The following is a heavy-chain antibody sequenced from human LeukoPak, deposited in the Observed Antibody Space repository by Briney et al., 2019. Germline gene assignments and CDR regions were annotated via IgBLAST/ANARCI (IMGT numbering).Heavy chain of an antibody. J-gene: IGHJ4*02. CDR2: ISYDGSNK. V-gene: IGHV3-30*18. CDR1: GFTFSSYG. Sequence: PGRSLRLSCAASGFTFSSYGMHWVRQAPGKGLEWVAVISYDGSNKYYADSVKGRFTISRDNSKNTLYLQMNSLRAEDIAVYYCAKDISRIAAAVGFCDYWGQGTLVTVSS. CDR3: AKDISRIAAAVGFCDY. D-gene: IGHD6-13*01.